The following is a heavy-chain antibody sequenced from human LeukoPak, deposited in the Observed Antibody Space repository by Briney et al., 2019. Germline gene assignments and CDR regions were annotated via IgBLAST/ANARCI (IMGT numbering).Heavy chain of an antibody. V-gene: IGHV3-23*01. CDR3: XXXXWDGYNLVYFDY. J-gene: IGHJ4*02. CDR1: GFTFSSYA. Sequence: GGSLRLSCAASGFTFSSYAMSWVRQAPGKGLEWVSAISGSGGSTYYADSVKGRFTISRDNSKNTLYLQMNSLRAEDTAVYYFXXXXWDGYNLVYFDYWGQGTLVTVSS. D-gene: IGHD5-24*01. CDR2: ISGSGGST.